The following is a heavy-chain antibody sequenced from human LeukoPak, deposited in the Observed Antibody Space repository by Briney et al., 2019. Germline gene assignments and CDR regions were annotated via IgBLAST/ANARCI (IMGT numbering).Heavy chain of an antibody. CDR3: ARQGGNYYDSSTPMEV. Sequence: GESLQISCKGSGYRFNTYWIGWVRQMPGKGLEWMGIIYPGDSDTKYSPSFQGQVPISADKSISTAYLQWSSLKASDTAMYYCARQGGNYYDSSTPMEVWGQGTLVTVSS. D-gene: IGHD3-22*01. CDR2: IYPGDSDT. CDR1: GYRFNTYW. J-gene: IGHJ4*02. V-gene: IGHV5-51*01.